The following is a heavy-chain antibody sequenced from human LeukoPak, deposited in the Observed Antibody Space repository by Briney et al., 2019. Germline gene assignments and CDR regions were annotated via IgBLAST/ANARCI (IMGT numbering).Heavy chain of an antibody. CDR2: ISGSGGST. J-gene: IGHJ4*02. V-gene: IGHV3-23*01. Sequence: GGSLRLSCTATGFTFSSYAMSWVRQAPGKGLEWVSAISGSGGSTYYADSVKGRFTISRDNSKNTLYLQMNSLRAEDTAVYYCAKEQGSSSWPYDYWGQGTLVTVSS. CDR3: AKEQGSSSWPYDY. CDR1: GFTFSSYA. D-gene: IGHD6-13*01.